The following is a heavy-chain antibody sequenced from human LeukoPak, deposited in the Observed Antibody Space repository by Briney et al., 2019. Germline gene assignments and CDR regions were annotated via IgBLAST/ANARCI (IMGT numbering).Heavy chain of an antibody. CDR2: ISPADSDI. CDR3: ARQISPGHFDY. V-gene: IGHV5-51*01. D-gene: IGHD1-1*01. Sequence: GESLKISCKGSGYSFTNYWIGWVRQIPGKGLEWMGIISPADSDIRSSPSFQGHVTMSADKTISTAYLQWSNLKASDTAMYYCARQISPGHFDYWGQGTLVTVSS. J-gene: IGHJ4*02. CDR1: GYSFTNYW.